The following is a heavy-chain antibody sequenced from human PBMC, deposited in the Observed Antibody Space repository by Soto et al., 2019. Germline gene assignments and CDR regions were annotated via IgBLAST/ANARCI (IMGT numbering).Heavy chain of an antibody. CDR3: ARDIGGLPYCSGGSCYGYNWFDP. V-gene: IGHV1-3*01. Sequence: GASVKVSCKASGYTFTSYAMHWVRQAPGQRLEWMGWINAGNGNTKYSQKFQGRVTITRDTSASTAYMELSSLRSEDTAVYYCARDIGGLPYCSGGSCYGYNWFDPWGQGTLVTVSS. CDR2: INAGNGNT. CDR1: GYTFTSYA. J-gene: IGHJ5*02. D-gene: IGHD2-15*01.